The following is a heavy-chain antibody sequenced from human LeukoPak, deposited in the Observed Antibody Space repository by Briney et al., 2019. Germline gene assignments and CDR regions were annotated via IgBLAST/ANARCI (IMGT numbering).Heavy chain of an antibody. CDR1: GGSFSGYY. CDR2: INHSGST. V-gene: IGHV4-34*01. CDR3: ASSGIQPAFDY. D-gene: IGHD5-18*01. Sequence: SETLSLTCAVYGGSFSGYYWSWIRQPPGKGLEWIGEINHSGSTNYNPSLKSRVTISVDTSKNQFPLKLSSVTAADTAVYYCASSGIQPAFDYWGQGTLVTVSS. J-gene: IGHJ4*02.